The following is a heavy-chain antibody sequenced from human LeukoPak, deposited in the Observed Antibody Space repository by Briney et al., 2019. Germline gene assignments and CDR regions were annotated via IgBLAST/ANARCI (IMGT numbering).Heavy chain of an antibody. Sequence: SETLSLTCSVSGGFISSYYWSWIRQPPGKGLEWIGYIYYSGSTNYNPSLKSRVTISVDTSKNQFSLKLSSVTAADTAVYYCARVFGAAAGSPDNWFDPWGQGTLVTVSS. CDR3: ARVFGAAAGSPDNWFDP. CDR2: IYYSGST. CDR1: GGFISSYY. J-gene: IGHJ5*02. D-gene: IGHD6-13*01. V-gene: IGHV4-59*01.